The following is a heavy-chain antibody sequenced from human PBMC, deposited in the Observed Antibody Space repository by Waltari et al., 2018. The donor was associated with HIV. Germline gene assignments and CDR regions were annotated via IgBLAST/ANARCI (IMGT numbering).Heavy chain of an antibody. CDR1: QFIFNNYV. Sequence: QEALVQSRAEVKKPGASVRVSCKTSQFIFNNYVIHWVRQAPGRALKWLGWTSPRHYGPLYSPFWEDRVTAASAPFINAVYMDFSSLTPKVTIVYYCGTGPLCGWFATWGKGSLVT. CDR2: TSPRHYGP. D-gene: IGHD2-21*01. V-gene: IGHV1-8*01. J-gene: IGHJ5*02. CDR3: GTGPLCGWFAT.